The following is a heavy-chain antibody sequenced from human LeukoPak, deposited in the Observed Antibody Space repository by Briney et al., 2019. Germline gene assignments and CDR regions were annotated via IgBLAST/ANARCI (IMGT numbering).Heavy chain of an antibody. CDR2: ISSSGSTI. CDR3: ASEPAGYSSGWFDY. V-gene: IGHV3-48*03. D-gene: IGHD6-19*01. Sequence: GGSLRLSCAASGFTFSSYEMNWVRQAPGKGLEWVSYISSSGSTIYYADSVKGRFTISRDNAKNSLYLRMNSLRAEDTAVYYCASEPAGYSSGWFDYWGQGTLVTVSS. CDR1: GFTFSSYE. J-gene: IGHJ4*02.